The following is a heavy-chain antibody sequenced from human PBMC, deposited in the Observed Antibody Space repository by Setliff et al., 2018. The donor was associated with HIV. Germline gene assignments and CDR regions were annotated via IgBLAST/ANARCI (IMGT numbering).Heavy chain of an antibody. CDR1: GYSFYEYY. J-gene: IGHJ5*02. Sequence: ASVKVSCKASGYSFYEYYIHWLRQVPGQGLEWMGWMNPNSGNTGYAQKFQGRVTMTRNTSISTAYMELSSLTSEDSAVYYCARDRHCSRGICYEPNWFDPWGQGTLVTVSS. D-gene: IGHD2-15*01. CDR3: ARDRHCSRGICYEPNWFDP. V-gene: IGHV1-8*01. CDR2: MNPNSGNT.